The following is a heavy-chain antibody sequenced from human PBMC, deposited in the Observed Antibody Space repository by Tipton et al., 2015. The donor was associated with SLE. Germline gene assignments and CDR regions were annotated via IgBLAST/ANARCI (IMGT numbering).Heavy chain of an antibody. D-gene: IGHD1-26*01. V-gene: IGHV4-59*10. Sequence: TLSLTCAVYGGSISAYYWSWIRQPPGKGLEWIGRVYSSGSTIYNPSIKSRITLSLDTSKNQFSLRVNSATAADTAVYYCARGGGSYYDYWGQGTLVTVSS. J-gene: IGHJ4*02. CDR1: GGSISAYY. CDR2: VYSSGST. CDR3: ARGGGSYYDY.